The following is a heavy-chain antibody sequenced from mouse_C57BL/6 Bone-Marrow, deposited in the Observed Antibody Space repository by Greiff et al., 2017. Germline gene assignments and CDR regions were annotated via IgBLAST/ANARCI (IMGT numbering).Heavy chain of an antibody. CDR1: GFNIKDDY. V-gene: IGHV14-4*01. CDR2: IDPENGDT. D-gene: IGHD2-1*01. J-gene: IGHJ4*01. Sequence: EVKLVESGAELVRPGASVKLSCTASGFNIKDDYMHWVKQRPEQGLEWIGWIDPENGDTEYASKFQGKATITADTSSNTAYLQLSSLTSEDTAVYYCTTLAIYYGNYYYAMDYWGQGTSVTVSS. CDR3: TTLAIYYGNYYYAMDY.